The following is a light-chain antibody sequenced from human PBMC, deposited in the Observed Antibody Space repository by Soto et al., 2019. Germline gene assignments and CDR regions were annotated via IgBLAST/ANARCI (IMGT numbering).Light chain of an antibody. Sequence: QSVLTQPPSASGSPGQSVTICCTGTSGDIGGYDYVSWYQQHPGKAPKLMIYEVTKRPLGVPDRFSGSKSGNTASLTVSGLQAEDEADYYCSSYAGSINPYVFGTGTKLTVL. J-gene: IGLJ1*01. CDR1: SGDIGGYDY. CDR2: EVT. V-gene: IGLV2-8*01. CDR3: SSYAGSINPYV.